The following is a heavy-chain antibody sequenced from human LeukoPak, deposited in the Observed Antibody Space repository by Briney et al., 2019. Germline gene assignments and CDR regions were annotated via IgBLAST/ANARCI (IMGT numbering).Heavy chain of an antibody. CDR1: GGTFSSYA. CDR3: AREGGVVVPAATTVAGFDI. J-gene: IGHJ3*02. D-gene: IGHD2-2*01. CDR2: IIPIFGTA. Sequence: SVKVSCKASGGTFSSYAISWVRQAPGQGLEWMGGIIPIFGTANYAQKFQGRVTITADESTSTAYMELSSLRSEDTAVYYCAREGGVVVPAATTVAGFDIWGQGTTVTVSS. V-gene: IGHV1-69*13.